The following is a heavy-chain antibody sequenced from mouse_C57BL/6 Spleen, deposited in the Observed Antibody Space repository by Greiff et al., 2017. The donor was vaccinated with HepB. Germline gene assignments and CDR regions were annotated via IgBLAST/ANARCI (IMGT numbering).Heavy chain of an antibody. Sequence: EVQLQQSGPELVKPGASVKISCKASGYTFTDYYMNWVKQSHGKSLEWIGDINPNNGGTSYNQKFKGKATLTVDKSSSTAYMELRSLTSEDSAVYYCARSGAGTHWGQGTTLTVSS. CDR1: GYTFTDYY. CDR2: INPNNGGT. CDR3: ARSGAGTH. D-gene: IGHD4-1*01. V-gene: IGHV1-26*01. J-gene: IGHJ2*01.